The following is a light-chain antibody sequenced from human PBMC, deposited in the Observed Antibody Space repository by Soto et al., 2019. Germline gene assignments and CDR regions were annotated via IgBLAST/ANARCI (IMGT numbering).Light chain of an antibody. Sequence: PGQSAPLSSRSSQSVSSSLAWYQQKPGQAPRLLIYDASNRATGIPARFSGSGSGTDFTLTISSVLPEDFSVYYCQQRSNWPLITFGQGTRLEIK. CDR1: QSVSSS. CDR2: DAS. V-gene: IGKV3-11*01. CDR3: QQRSNWPLIT. J-gene: IGKJ5*01.